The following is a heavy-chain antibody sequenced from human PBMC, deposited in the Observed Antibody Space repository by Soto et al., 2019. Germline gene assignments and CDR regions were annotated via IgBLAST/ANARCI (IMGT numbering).Heavy chain of an antibody. Sequence: PSESLSLTCTVSSGSISSGAYYWGWIRQQPGKGLEWGVELYYSCNSNANTSHKRRVTIAVDTFKNQFSLKLSSVTATDTAAYYCAREGNSSGWYTGTSDYFDYWGQGTLVTVSS. CDR1: SGSISSGAYY. V-gene: IGHV4-31*03. CDR3: AREGNSSGWYTGTSDYFDY. J-gene: IGHJ4*02. D-gene: IGHD6-19*01. CDR2: LYYSCNS.